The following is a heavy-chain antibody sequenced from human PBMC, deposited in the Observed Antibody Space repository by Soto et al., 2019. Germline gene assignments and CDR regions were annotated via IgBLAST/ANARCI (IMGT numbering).Heavy chain of an antibody. D-gene: IGHD3-22*01. CDR3: ARDAVENYHSSGYEGD. Sequence: QVQLVESGGGVVQPGQSLRLSCAASGFTFTTYAMHWVRQAPGKGLEWVAVLSFDEDTTYYADSVKGRFTISRDTSKNTVFLQMSDLRPEDTATYYCARDAVENYHSSGYEGDWGQGTQVTVSS. J-gene: IGHJ4*02. CDR1: GFTFTTYA. V-gene: IGHV3-30-3*01. CDR2: LSFDEDTT.